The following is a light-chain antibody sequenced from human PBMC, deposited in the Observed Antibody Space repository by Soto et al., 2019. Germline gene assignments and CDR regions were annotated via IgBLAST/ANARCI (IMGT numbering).Light chain of an antibody. CDR2: EVN. J-gene: IGLJ1*01. CDR1: GSDVGGYNY. CDR3: SSYAGSNNYV. V-gene: IGLV2-8*01. Sequence: QSALTQPPSASGSPGQSVTISCTGTGSDVGGYNYVSWYQQHPDKAPKLMIYEVNKRPSGVPDRFSGSKSGNMASLTVSGLQAEDEADYYCSSYAGSNNYVFGTGTKLTVL.